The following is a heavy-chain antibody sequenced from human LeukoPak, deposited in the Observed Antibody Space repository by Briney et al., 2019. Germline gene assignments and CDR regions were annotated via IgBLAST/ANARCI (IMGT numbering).Heavy chain of an antibody. J-gene: IGHJ4*02. CDR1: GGSISSYY. D-gene: IGHD2-15*01. Sequence: SETLSLTCTVSGGSISSYYWSWIRQPPGKGLEWIGYIYYSGSTNYNPSLKSRVTISVDTFKNQFSLKLSSVTAADTAVYYCAREQGGVADYWGQGTLVTVSS. CDR3: AREQGGVADY. CDR2: IYYSGST. V-gene: IGHV4-59*01.